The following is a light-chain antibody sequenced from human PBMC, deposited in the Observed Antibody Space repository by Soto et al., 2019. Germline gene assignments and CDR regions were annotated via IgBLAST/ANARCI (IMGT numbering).Light chain of an antibody. CDR2: GAS. CDR1: QSVTSSY. Sequence: EIVMTQSPATLSVSPGERATLSCRASQSVTSSYLAWFQQKPGQAPRLLIYGASRRATGIPDRFSGSGSGTDFTLTISRLEPEDFAVYYCQHYGFSPRWTFGQGTKVDIK. V-gene: IGKV3-20*01. CDR3: QHYGFSPRWT. J-gene: IGKJ1*01.